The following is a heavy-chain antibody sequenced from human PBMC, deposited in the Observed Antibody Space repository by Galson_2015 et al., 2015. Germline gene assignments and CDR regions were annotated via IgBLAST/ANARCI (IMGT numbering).Heavy chain of an antibody. CDR3: AKDGSGSGNDFDS. V-gene: IGHV3-23*01. CDR1: GFTFSSYV. D-gene: IGHD5-12*01. J-gene: IGHJ4*02. Sequence: SLRLSCAASGFTFSSYVMSWVRRAPGKGLEWVSTISGSGDVTFYADSVKGRFTISRDNSVNTQYLQMNSLRVEDTALYYCAKDGSGSGNDFDSWGQGTLVTVSS. CDR2: ISGSGDVT.